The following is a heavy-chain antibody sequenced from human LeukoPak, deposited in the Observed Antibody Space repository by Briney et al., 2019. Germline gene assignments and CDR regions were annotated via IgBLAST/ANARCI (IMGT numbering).Heavy chain of an antibody. D-gene: IGHD6-19*01. Sequence: GGSLRLSCAASGFTFRSYAMHWVRQAPGKGLEWGAVISDDGSRQHYADFLEGRFTITRDNSKNTVSLQMSSLTSEDTAVYFCAREQPGDGWSGFDYWGQGTLVTVSS. V-gene: IGHV3-30*15. CDR1: GFTFRSYA. CDR2: ISDDGSRQ. CDR3: AREQPGDGWSGFDY. J-gene: IGHJ4*02.